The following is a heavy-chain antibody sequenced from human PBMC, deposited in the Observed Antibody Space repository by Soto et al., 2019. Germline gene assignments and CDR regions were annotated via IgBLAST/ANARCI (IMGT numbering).Heavy chain of an antibody. CDR3: ARERPPADY. Sequence: QVQLVQSGAEVKKPGASVKVSCKASGYTFTSYGFSWVRQAPGQGLEWMGWISAYNGNTNYKQKLQGRVTMSTATTPSTDYMELRSLRSDATAVYYCARERPPADYWGQGTLVTVSS. CDR1: GYTFTSYG. CDR2: ISAYNGNT. V-gene: IGHV1-18*01. J-gene: IGHJ4*02.